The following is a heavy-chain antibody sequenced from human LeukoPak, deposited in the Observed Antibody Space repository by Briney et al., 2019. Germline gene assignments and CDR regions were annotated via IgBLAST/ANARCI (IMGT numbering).Heavy chain of an antibody. J-gene: IGHJ4*02. D-gene: IGHD4/OR15-4a*01. CDR1: GFIFRNYA. CDR3: AKESGALGAPLYDY. Sequence: PGGSLRLSCVASGFIFRNYAMSWVRQAPGEGLEWVSGISDNGGGTYYADSVKGRFTLSRDNSKNMLYLQMNSLRAEDTAVYYCAKESGALGAPLYDYWGQGILVTGSS. CDR2: ISDNGGGT. V-gene: IGHV3-23*01.